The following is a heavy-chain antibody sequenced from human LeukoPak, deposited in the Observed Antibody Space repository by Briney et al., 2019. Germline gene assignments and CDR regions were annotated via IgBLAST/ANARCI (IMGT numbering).Heavy chain of an antibody. J-gene: IGHJ4*02. CDR3: ATKMATKGSFEY. CDR2: ISFSSSTI. CDR1: GFTFGTYN. V-gene: IGHV3-48*02. Sequence: GGSLRLSCAASGFTFGTYNMNWVRQAPGKGLEWVSYISFSSSTIHYVDSVKGRFTISRDNAKNSLYLQMNSLRDEDTAVYFCATKMATKGSFEYWGQGTLVTVSS. D-gene: IGHD5-24*01.